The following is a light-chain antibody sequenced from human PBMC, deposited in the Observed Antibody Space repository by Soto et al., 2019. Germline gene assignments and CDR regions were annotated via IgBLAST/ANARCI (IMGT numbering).Light chain of an antibody. Sequence: EIVMTQSPATLSVSPGERATLSCRASQSVSSNLAWYQQKPGQAPRLLLYGASTRATGIPARFSGSGSGTEFTLTISSLQSEDFAVYYWQQYNNWPPGTFGQGTKVEIK. CDR2: GAS. CDR3: QQYNNWPPGT. V-gene: IGKV3-15*01. CDR1: QSVSSN. J-gene: IGKJ1*01.